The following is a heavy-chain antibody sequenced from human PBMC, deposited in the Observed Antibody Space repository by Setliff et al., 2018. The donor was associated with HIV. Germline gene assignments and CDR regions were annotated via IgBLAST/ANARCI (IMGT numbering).Heavy chain of an antibody. CDR1: GGSISSGDHY. J-gene: IGHJ4*01. V-gene: IGHV4-30-4*08. CDR2: IYYSGST. Sequence: SETLSLTCTVSGGSISSGDHYWSWIRQPPGKGLEWIDYIYYSGSTYYNPSLKSRVTISVDTSKNQFSVKLSSVTAADTAVFFCAGLRDGYDWMPYFFDYCGQGRLVTVSS. D-gene: IGHD5-12*01. CDR3: AGLRDGYDWMPYFFDY.